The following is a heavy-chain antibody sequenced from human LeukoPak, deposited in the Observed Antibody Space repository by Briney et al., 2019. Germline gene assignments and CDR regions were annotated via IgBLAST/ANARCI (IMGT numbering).Heavy chain of an antibody. Sequence: GGSLRLSCAASGFTFSSYGMHRVRQAPGKGLEWVAVIWYDGSNKYYADSVKGRFTISRDNSKNTLYLQMNSLRAEDTAVYYCARANTYYYDSSGYSPGILDYWGQGTLVTVSS. D-gene: IGHD3-22*01. J-gene: IGHJ4*02. V-gene: IGHV3-33*01. CDR3: ARANTYYYDSSGYSPGILDY. CDR2: IWYDGSNK. CDR1: GFTFSSYG.